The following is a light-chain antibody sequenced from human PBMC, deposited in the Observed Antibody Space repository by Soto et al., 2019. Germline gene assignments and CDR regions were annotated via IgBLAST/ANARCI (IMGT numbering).Light chain of an antibody. CDR1: QSISSW. CDR3: QQFHSYPIT. V-gene: IGKV1-5*01. Sequence: DVQMTQSPSTLSASVGDRVTITCRASQSISSWLAWYQQKPGKAPKLLIYDASSLESGVPSRFSGSGSGTDGTITISCLKSEDVATYYCQQFHSYPITFGQGTRLEI. CDR2: DAS. J-gene: IGKJ5*01.